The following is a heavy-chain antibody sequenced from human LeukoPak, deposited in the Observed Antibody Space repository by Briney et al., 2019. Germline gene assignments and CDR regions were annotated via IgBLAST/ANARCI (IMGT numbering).Heavy chain of an antibody. V-gene: IGHV3-30*18. CDR1: GFTFSSYG. CDR2: ISYDGSNK. J-gene: IGHJ4*02. Sequence: GGSLRLSCAASGFTFSSYGMHWVRQAPGKGLEWVAVISYDGSNKYYADSVKGRFTISRDNSKNTLYLQMNSLRAEDTAVYYCAKDPTGRYSSSWSLYYFDYWGQGTLVTVSS. D-gene: IGHD6-13*01. CDR3: AKDPTGRYSSSWSLYYFDY.